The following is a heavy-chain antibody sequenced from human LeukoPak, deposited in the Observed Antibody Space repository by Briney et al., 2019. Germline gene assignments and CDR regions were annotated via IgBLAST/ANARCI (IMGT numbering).Heavy chain of an antibody. J-gene: IGHJ4*02. Sequence: GESPKIPCKGSGYSFTSYWLSWVRQMPGKGLEWMGRIDPSDSYTNYSPSFQGHVTISADKSISTAYLQWSSLKASDTAMYYCARPYSSSWYEVSAFDYWGQGAL. V-gene: IGHV5-10-1*01. CDR3: ARPYSSSWYEVSAFDY. CDR2: IDPSDSYT. D-gene: IGHD6-13*01. CDR1: GYSFTSYW.